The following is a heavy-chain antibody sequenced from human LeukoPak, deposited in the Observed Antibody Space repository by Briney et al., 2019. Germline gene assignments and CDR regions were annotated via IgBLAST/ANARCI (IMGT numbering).Heavy chain of an antibody. V-gene: IGHV1-46*01. CDR3: VRPPSGKDKRHDVLDV. Sequence: GDSVKVSCKASGYIFAGYYMQWVRQAPGQGLEWMGIINPDGGSTSYARKFQGRVTMTRETSTSTVYMELSSLRSEDTAVYYCVRPPSGKDKRHDVLDVWGQGTVVTVSP. D-gene: IGHD1-26*01. J-gene: IGHJ3*01. CDR1: GYIFAGYY. CDR2: INPDGGST.